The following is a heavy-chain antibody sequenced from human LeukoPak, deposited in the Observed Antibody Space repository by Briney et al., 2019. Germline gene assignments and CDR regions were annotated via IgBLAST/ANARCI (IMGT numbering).Heavy chain of an antibody. CDR2: IRSKANSYAT. Sequence: PGGSLRLSCAASGFTFSGSAMHWVRQASGKGLEWVGRIRSKANSYATAYAASVKGRFTISRDNSKNTLYLQMNSLRAEDTAVYYCAKDLGGYSYGPQGYYGMDVWGQGTTVTVSS. J-gene: IGHJ6*02. CDR3: AKDLGGYSYGPQGYYGMDV. CDR1: GFTFSGSA. D-gene: IGHD5-18*01. V-gene: IGHV3-73*01.